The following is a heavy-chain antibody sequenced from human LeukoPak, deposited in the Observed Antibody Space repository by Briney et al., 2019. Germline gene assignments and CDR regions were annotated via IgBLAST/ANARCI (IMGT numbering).Heavy chain of an antibody. V-gene: IGHV4-4*07. D-gene: IGHD3-22*01. CDR2: IYTSGST. CDR1: GGSISSYY. J-gene: IGHJ3*02. Sequence: PSETLSLTCTVSGGSISSYYWSWIRQPAGKGLEWIGRIYTSGSTNHNPSLKSRVTMSVDTSKNQFSLKLSSVTAADTAVYYCARDYYDSSGYSYDAFDIWGQGTMVTVSS. CDR3: ARDYYDSSGYSYDAFDI.